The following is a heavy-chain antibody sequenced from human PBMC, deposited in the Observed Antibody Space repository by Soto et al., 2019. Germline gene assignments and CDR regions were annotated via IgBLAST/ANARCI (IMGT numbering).Heavy chain of an antibody. CDR2: IYYSGST. CDR3: ARVDYDFWSGYYNFDY. D-gene: IGHD3-3*01. CDR1: GGSISSGDYY. J-gene: IGHJ4*02. V-gene: IGHV4-30-4*01. Sequence: KTSETLSLTYTVSGGSISSGDYYWSWIRQPPGKGLEWSGYIYYSGSTYYNPSLKSRVTISVATSKNQFSLKLSTVTAAATAVYFCARVDYDFWSGYYNFDYWGPRNRGTASS.